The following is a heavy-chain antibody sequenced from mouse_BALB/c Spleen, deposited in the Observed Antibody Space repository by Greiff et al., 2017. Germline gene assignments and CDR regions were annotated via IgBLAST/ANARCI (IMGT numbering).Heavy chain of an antibody. CDR1: GFTFSNYW. V-gene: IGHV6-6*02. CDR3: TRDYYGSGYAMDY. J-gene: IGHJ4*01. CDR2: IRLKSNNYAT. Sequence: EVQLVESGGGLVQPGGSMKLSCVASGFTFSNYWMNWVRQSPEKGLEWVAEIRLKSNNYATHYAESVKGRFTISRDDFKSSVYLQMNNLRAEDTGIYYCTRDYYGSGYAMDYWGQGTSVTVSS. D-gene: IGHD1-1*01.